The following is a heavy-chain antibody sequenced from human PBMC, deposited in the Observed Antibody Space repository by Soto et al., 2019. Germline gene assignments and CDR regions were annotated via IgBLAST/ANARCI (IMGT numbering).Heavy chain of an antibody. CDR2: FDPEDGET. CDR3: AGGTGRSGGSCYTKHPYYYGMDV. J-gene: IGHJ6*02. V-gene: IGHV1-69*13. CDR1: GGTFSSYA. Sequence: GASVKVSCKASGGTFSSYAISWVRQAPGKGLEWMGGFDPEDGETIYAQKFQGRVTITADESTSTAYMELSSLRSEDTAVYYCAGGTGRSGGSCYTKHPYYYGMDVWGQGTTVTVSS. D-gene: IGHD2-15*01.